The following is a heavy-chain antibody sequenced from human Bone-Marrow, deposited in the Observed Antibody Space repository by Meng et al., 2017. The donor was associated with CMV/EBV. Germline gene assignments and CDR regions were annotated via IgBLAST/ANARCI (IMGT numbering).Heavy chain of an antibody. J-gene: IGHJ5*02. CDR3: ARGSNWFDP. CDR2: ISYDGSNK. D-gene: IGHD3-10*01. Sequence: GGSLRLSCAASGFTFSSYAMHWVRQAPGKGLEWVAVISYDGSNKYYADSVKGRFTISRDNAKNSLYLQMNSLRAEDTAVYYCARGSNWFDPWGQGTLVTVSS. CDR1: GFTFSSYA. V-gene: IGHV3-30-3*01.